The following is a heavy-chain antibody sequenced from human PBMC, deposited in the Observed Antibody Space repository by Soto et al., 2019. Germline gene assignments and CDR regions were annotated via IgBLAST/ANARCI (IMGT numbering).Heavy chain of an antibody. D-gene: IGHD3-10*01. J-gene: IGHJ4*02. CDR3: VKEVIKFAGPNYFEH. V-gene: IGHV3-30*18. CDR1: GFIFSNYG. Sequence: QVQLVQSGGGVVQPGRSLRLSCAASGFIFSNYGMSWIRQAPGKGLEWVAVVANDATVQHYGDSVKGRFTISRDNSKSILYLQMNSLRPEDTAIYYCVKEVIKFAGPNYFEHWGQGTLVTVSS. CDR2: VANDATVQ.